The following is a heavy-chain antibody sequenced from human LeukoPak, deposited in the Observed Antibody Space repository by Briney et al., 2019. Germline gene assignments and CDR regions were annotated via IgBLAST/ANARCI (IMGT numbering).Heavy chain of an antibody. V-gene: IGHV1-2*02. CDR1: GYTFTGYY. Sequence: EASVKVSCKASGYTFTGYYMHWVRQAPGQGLEWMGWINPNSGGTNYAQKFQGRVTMTRDTSISTAYMELSRLRSDDTAVYYCARDRVITFGGVIVIHGDAFDIWGQGTMVTVSS. CDR2: INPNSGGT. J-gene: IGHJ3*02. D-gene: IGHD3-16*02. CDR3: ARDRVITFGGVIVIHGDAFDI.